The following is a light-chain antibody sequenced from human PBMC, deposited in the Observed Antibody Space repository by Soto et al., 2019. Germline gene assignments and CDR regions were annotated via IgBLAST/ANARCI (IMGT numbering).Light chain of an antibody. CDR1: QTVNTEF. Sequence: EIVLTQSPGTLSLSPGDRATFSCRTSQTVNTEFLAWYQQRPGLAPRLLIHGTSNRATGIPDRFRGSGTGPDFTLTISALEPEDFAVYYCQRYGSSPLYAFGQGTKLEI. CDR3: QRYGSSPLYA. CDR2: GTS. V-gene: IGKV3-20*01. J-gene: IGKJ2*01.